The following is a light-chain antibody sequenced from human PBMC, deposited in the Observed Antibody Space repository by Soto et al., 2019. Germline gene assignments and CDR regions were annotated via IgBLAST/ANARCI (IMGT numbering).Light chain of an antibody. Sequence: QSALTQPASVSGSPGRSITISCTGTSSDVGTYDLVSWYQHHPGKAPKLMIYEGNKRPSGVSNRFSGSKSGNTASLTISGLQAEDEADYYCCSFALRSTLIFGGGTQLTVL. V-gene: IGLV2-23*01. J-gene: IGLJ2*01. CDR3: CSFALRSTLI. CDR2: EGN. CDR1: SSDVGTYDL.